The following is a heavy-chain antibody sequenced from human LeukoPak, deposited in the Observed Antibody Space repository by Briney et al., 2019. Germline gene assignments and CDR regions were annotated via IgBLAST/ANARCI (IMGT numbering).Heavy chain of an antibody. CDR3: ARDWTMDV. Sequence: GGSLRLSCAASGFTFSSYNMNWVRQAPGKGLEWVSSISSTSGTIYYADSVKRRFTISRDNAKNSLYLQMNTLRGEDTAVYHCARDWTMDVWGQGTTVTVSS. CDR2: ISSTSGTI. J-gene: IGHJ6*02. CDR1: GFTFSSYN. D-gene: IGHD3/OR15-3a*01. V-gene: IGHV3-48*01.